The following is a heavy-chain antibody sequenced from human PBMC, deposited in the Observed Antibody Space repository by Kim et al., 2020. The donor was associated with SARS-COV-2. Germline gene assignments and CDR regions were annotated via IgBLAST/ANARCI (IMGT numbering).Heavy chain of an antibody. CDR2: ISSSSSYI. Sequence: GGSLRLSCAASGFTFSSYSMNWVRQAPGKGLEWVSSISSSSSYIYYADSVKGRFTISRDNAKNSLYLQMNSLRAEDTAVYYCARDQGYCSSTSCYSYGMDVWGQGTTVTVSS. V-gene: IGHV3-21*01. CDR1: GFTFSSYS. D-gene: IGHD2-2*02. CDR3: ARDQGYCSSTSCYSYGMDV. J-gene: IGHJ6*02.